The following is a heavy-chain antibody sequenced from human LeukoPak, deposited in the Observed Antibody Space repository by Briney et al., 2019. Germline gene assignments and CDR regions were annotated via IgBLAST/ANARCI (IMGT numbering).Heavy chain of an antibody. CDR3: ASSPPRVVLLDY. J-gene: IGHJ4*02. CDR2: INPNSGGT. V-gene: IGHV1-2*02. D-gene: IGHD2-15*01. CDR1: GYTFTGYY. Sequence: ASVKVSCKASGYTFTGYYMHWLRQAPGQGLEWMGWINPNSGGTNYAQKFQGRVTMTRDTSISTAYMELSRLRSDDTAVYYCASSPPRVVLLDYWGQGTLVTVSS.